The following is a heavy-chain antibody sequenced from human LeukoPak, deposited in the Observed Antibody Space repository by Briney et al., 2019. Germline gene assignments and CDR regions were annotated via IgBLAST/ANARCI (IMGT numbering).Heavy chain of an antibody. Sequence: PSETLSLTCTVSGGSISSHYWSWIRRPPGKGLEWIGYIYYSGSTNYNPSLKSRVTISVDTSKNQFSLKLSSVTAADAAVYYCARVQESTLDYWGQGTLVTVSS. J-gene: IGHJ4*02. CDR1: GGSISSHY. CDR3: ARVQESTLDY. V-gene: IGHV4-59*11. CDR2: IYYSGST. D-gene: IGHD4-11*01.